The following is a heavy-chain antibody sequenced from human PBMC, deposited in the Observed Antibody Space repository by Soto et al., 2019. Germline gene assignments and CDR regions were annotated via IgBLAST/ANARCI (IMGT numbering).Heavy chain of an antibody. CDR2: MNPNSGNT. D-gene: IGHD2-2*01. CDR3: ARGLFCSSTRCVNLFAP. J-gene: IGHJ5*02. Sequence: GASVKVSCKASGYTFTSYDINWVRQATGQGLEWMGWMNPNSGNTGYAQKFQGRVTMTRNTSISTAYMELSSLRSEDTAVYYCARGLFCSSTRCVNLFAPCGQGTLVTVYS. CDR1: GYTFTSYD. V-gene: IGHV1-8*01.